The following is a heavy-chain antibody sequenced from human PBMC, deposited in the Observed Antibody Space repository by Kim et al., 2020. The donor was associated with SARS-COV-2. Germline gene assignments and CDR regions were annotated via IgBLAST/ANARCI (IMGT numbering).Heavy chain of an antibody. D-gene: IGHD4-17*01. Sequence: MYKADTVRGRFTISRDSADNALYLQMHSRRAEDTAMYYCARENYGDYAFDIWGQGTMVTVSS. CDR3: ARENYGDYAFDI. V-gene: IGHV3-11*01. J-gene: IGHJ3*02. CDR2: M.